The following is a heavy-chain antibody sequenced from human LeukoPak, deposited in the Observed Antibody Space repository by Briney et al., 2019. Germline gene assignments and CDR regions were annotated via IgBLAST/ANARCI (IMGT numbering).Heavy chain of an antibody. J-gene: IGHJ4*02. D-gene: IGHD4-17*01. CDR1: GFTFNNYW. V-gene: IGHV3-74*03. CDR2: LNSDGSFT. CDR3: ARDQRYGDYQDY. Sequence: GGSLRLSCAASGFTFNNYWMYWVRQAPGKGLVWVSRLNSDGSFTAYADSMKGRFTISRDNAKNSLYLQMNSLRAEDTAVYYCARDQRYGDYQDYWGQGTLVTVSS.